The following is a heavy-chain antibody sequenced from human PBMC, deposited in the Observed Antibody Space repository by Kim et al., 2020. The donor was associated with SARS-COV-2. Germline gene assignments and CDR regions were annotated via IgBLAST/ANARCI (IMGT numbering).Heavy chain of an antibody. V-gene: IGHV1-69*13. Sequence: SVKVSCKASGGTFSSYAISWVRQAPGQGLEWMGGIIPIFGTANYAQKFQGRVTITADESTSTAYMELSSLRSEDTAVYYCARDSYSYGYVDYWGQGTLVTVSS. D-gene: IGHD5-18*01. J-gene: IGHJ4*02. CDR1: GGTFSSYA. CDR2: IIPIFGTA. CDR3: ARDSYSYGYVDY.